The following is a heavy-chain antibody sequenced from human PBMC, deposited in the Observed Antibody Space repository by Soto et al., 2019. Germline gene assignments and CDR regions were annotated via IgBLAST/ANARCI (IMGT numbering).Heavy chain of an antibody. D-gene: IGHD6-19*01. CDR2: VFHTGTT. CDR3: ARSAGWYAVHS. V-gene: IGHV4-4*02. Sequence: QVQLQESGPGLVKPSGTLSLTCAVSGDSVSSPYYWCWVRQPPGKGLEWIGEVFHTGTTSYNPSLRCRVTISMDKSNNQFSLDLSSVTAPDTAVYYCARSAGWYAVHSWGPGTLVIVSS. J-gene: IGHJ4*02. CDR1: GDSVSSPYY.